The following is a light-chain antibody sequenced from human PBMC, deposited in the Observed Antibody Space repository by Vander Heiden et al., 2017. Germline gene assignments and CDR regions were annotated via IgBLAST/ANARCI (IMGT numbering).Light chain of an antibody. CDR3: CSYAGSYSFV. V-gene: IGLV2-11*01. CDR1: SSGVGGSNY. CDR2: DVT. J-gene: IGLJ1*01. Sequence: QSALTQPRSVSGSPGQSVTISCTGTSSGVGGSNYVSWYQPHPGKAPKLILYDVTRRPSGVPGRFSGSKSGNTASLTISGLQAEDEADYHCCSYAGSYSFVFATGTKVTVL.